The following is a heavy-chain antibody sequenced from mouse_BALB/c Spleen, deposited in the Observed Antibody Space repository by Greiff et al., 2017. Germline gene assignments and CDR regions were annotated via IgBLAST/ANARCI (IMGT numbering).Heavy chain of an antibody. Sequence: EVQLVESGGGLVQPGGSLRLSCATSGFTFTDYYMSWVRQPPGKALEWLGFIRNKANGYTTEYSASVKGRFTISRDNSQSILYLQMNTLRADDSATYYCARDEDYWGQGTTLTVSS. CDR2: IRNKANGYTT. V-gene: IGHV7-3*02. J-gene: IGHJ2*01. CDR1: GFTFTDYY. CDR3: ARDEDY.